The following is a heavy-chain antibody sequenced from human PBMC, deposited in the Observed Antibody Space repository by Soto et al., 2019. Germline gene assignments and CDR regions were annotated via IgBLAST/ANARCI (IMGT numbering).Heavy chain of an antibody. CDR2: ISGSGGST. V-gene: IGHV3-23*01. J-gene: IGHJ5*02. CDR3: AKALPNDYDFWSGYWFDP. D-gene: IGHD3-3*01. CDR1: GFTFSSYA. Sequence: LRLSCAASGFTFSSYAMSWVRQAPGKGLEWVSAISGSGGSTYYADSVKGRFTISRDNSKNTLYLQMNSLRAEDTAVYYCAKALPNDYDFWSGYWFDPWGQGTLVTVSS.